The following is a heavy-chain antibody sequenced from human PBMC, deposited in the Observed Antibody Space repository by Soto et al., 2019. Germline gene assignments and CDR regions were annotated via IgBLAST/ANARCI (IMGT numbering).Heavy chain of an antibody. CDR1: GGSISSGDYY. D-gene: IGHD3-22*01. V-gene: IGHV4-30-4*01. J-gene: IGHJ6*02. Sequence: QVQLQESGPGLVKPSQTLSLTCTVSGGSISSGDYYWSWIRQPPGKGLEWIGYIYYSGSTYYNPSLKSRVTISVDTSKNQCSLKLSSVTAADTAVYYCARDLFGYYDSSGFFYGMDVWGQGTTVTVSS. CDR3: ARDLFGYYDSSGFFYGMDV. CDR2: IYYSGST.